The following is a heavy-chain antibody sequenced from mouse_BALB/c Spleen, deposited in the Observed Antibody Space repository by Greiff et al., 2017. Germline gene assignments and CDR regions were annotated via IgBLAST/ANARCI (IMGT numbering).Heavy chain of an antibody. J-gene: IGHJ2*01. CDR2: ISSGSSTI. Sequence: DVQLVESGGGLVQPGGSRKLSCAASGFTFSSFGMHWVRQAPEKGLEWVAYISSGSSTIYYADTVKGRFTISRDNPKNTLFLQMTSLRSEETAMYYCARGVVAKGYFDYWGQGTTLTVSS. CDR3: ARGVVAKGYFDY. D-gene: IGHD1-1*01. V-gene: IGHV5-17*02. CDR1: GFTFSSFG.